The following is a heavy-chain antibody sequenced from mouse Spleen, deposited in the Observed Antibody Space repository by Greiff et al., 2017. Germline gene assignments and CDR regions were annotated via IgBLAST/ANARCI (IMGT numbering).Heavy chain of an antibody. CDR3: TRGTDGYYSY. J-gene: IGHJ2*01. V-gene: IGHV1-15*01. CDR1: GYTFTDYE. CDR2: IDPETGGT. Sequence: VHLVESGAELVRPGASVTLSCKASGYTFTDYEMHWVKQTPVHGLEWIGAIDPETGGTAYNQKFKGKAILTADKSSSTAYMELRSLTSEDSAVYYCTRGTDGYYSYWGQGTTLTVSS. D-gene: IGHD2-3*01.